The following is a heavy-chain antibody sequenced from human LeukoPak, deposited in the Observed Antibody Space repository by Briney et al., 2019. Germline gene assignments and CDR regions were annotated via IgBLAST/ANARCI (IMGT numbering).Heavy chain of an antibody. D-gene: IGHD6-19*01. Sequence: PGGSLRLSCAASGFTFSSYGMHWVRQAPGKGLEWVAFIRYDGSNKYYADSVKGRFTISRDNSKNTLYLQMNSLRAEDTAVYYCAIEAVAGPYNWFDPWGQGTLVTVSS. V-gene: IGHV3-30*02. CDR1: GFTFSSYG. CDR3: AIEAVAGPYNWFDP. J-gene: IGHJ5*02. CDR2: IRYDGSNK.